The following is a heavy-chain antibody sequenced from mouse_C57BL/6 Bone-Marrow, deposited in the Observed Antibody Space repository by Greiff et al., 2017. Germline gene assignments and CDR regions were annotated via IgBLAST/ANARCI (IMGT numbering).Heavy chain of an antibody. V-gene: IGHV1-64*01. Sequence: VQLQQPGAELVKPGASVKLSCKASGYTFTSYWMHWVKQRPGQGLEWIGMIHPNSGSTNYNEKFKSKATLTVDKSSSTAYMQLSSLTSEDSAVYYCARWKYGKHYFDYWGQGTTLTVAS. J-gene: IGHJ2*01. CDR2: IHPNSGST. CDR1: GYTFTSYW. D-gene: IGHD2-10*02. CDR3: ARWKYGKHYFDY.